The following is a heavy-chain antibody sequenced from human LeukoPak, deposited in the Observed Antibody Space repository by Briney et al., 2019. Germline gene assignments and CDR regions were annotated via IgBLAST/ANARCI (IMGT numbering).Heavy chain of an antibody. CDR2: MKQDGSEI. V-gene: IGHV3-7*05. J-gene: IGHJ4*02. CDR3: ARDHGDGYLDY. CDR1: GFTFSSFW. D-gene: IGHD5-24*01. Sequence: GGSLRLSCAASGFTFSSFWMSWARQAPGKGLEWVVNMKQDGSEINYVDSVKGRFTISRDNANNSLYLQMNSLRAEDTAVYYCARDHGDGYLDYWGQGTLVTVSS.